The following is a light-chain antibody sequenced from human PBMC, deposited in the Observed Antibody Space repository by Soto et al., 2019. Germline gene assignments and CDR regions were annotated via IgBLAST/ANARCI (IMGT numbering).Light chain of an antibody. CDR1: QSITSW. V-gene: IGKV1-5*01. CDR3: QHYKVYPPWT. CDR2: AVS. J-gene: IGKJ1*01. Sequence: DIQMTQSPSTVSAYVGDSVTITCRASQSITSWLAWYQQRPGKAPKLLIYAVSSLQSGVPSRFSGSGSGTEFTLTISSLQPDDFATYYCQHYKVYPPWTFGQGTKVDIK.